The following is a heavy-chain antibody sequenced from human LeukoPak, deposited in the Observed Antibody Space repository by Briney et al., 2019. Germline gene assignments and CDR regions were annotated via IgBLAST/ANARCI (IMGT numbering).Heavy chain of an antibody. V-gene: IGHV3-9*03. CDR3: AKDIRSYYDSSAIDY. CDR1: GFTFDDYA. Sequence: GGSLRLSCAASGFTFDDYAMHWVRQAPGKGLEWVSGIRWNSGTIGYADSVKGRFTISRDDAKNSPYLQMNSLRAEDMALYYCAKDIRSYYDSSAIDYWGQGTLVTVSS. CDR2: IRWNSGTI. J-gene: IGHJ4*02. D-gene: IGHD3-22*01.